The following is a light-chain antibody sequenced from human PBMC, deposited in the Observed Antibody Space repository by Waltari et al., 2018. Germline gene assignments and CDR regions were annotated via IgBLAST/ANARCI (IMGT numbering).Light chain of an antibody. CDR3: QERSHWPPGPLT. V-gene: IGKV3-11*01. CDR1: QSVGSY. Sequence: EIVLTQSPDTLALYPGERHTLSCRASQSVGSYVAWFQQRPGQAPRLLIYDASNRAPGIPARFSGRGSGTDFTLTISSLEPEDFAVYYCQERSHWPPGPLTFGGGTKVEIK. J-gene: IGKJ4*01. CDR2: DAS.